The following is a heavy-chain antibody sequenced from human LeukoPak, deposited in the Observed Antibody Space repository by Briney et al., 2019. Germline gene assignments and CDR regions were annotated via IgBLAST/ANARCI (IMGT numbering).Heavy chain of an antibody. D-gene: IGHD4-4*01. CDR1: GGSFSSSSYS. Sequence: SETLSLTCTVSGGSFSSSSYSWGWIRQPPGKGLEWIGEINHSGSTNYNPSLKSRVTISVDTSKNQFSLKLSSVTAADTAVYYCARVGRDGYSYWGQGTLVTVSS. CDR2: INHSGST. CDR3: ARVGRDGYSY. V-gene: IGHV4-39*07. J-gene: IGHJ4*02.